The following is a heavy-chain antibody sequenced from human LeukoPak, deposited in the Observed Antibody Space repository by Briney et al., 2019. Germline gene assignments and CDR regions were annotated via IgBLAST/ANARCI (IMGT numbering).Heavy chain of an antibody. V-gene: IGHV3-64*01. D-gene: IGHD2-2*01. CDR3: ARYCSSTSCYCD. CDR1: GFTFSSYD. CDR2: ISTNGGST. J-gene: IGHJ4*02. Sequence: GESLRLSCAASGFTFSSYDMLCVRQPPGEGVEYFSAISTNGGSTDYANSVKGRFTISRDNSQNTLYLQMGSLRAEDMAVYYCARYCSSTSCYCDWGQGTLVTVSS.